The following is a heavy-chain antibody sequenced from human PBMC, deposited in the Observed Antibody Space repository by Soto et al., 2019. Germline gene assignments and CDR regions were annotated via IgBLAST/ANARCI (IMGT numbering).Heavy chain of an antibody. Sequence: GASVKVSCKASGYTFTSYGISWVRQAPGQGLEWMGWISAYNGNTNYAQKLQGRVTMTTDTSTSTAYMELRSLRSDDTAVYYCARRRIAAAGTKNYYYYYYGMDVWGQGTTVTVSS. V-gene: IGHV1-18*01. D-gene: IGHD6-13*01. J-gene: IGHJ6*02. CDR1: GYTFTSYG. CDR3: ARRRIAAAGTKNYYYYYYGMDV. CDR2: ISAYNGNT.